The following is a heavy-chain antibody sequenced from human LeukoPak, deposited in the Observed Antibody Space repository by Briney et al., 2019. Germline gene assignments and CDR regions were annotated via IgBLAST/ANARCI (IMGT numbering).Heavy chain of an antibody. J-gene: IGHJ4*02. CDR2: TNPSGGST. CDR1: GYSLTTYY. Sequence: ASVKVSCKASGYSLTTYYMHWVRQAPGQGLEWMAITNPSGGSTSYAQKFQGRVTMTRDTSTSTVYMELSSLRSEDTAVYYCARDRYFDWLLASRFYFDYWGQGTLVTVSS. CDR3: ARDRYFDWLLASRFYFDY. D-gene: IGHD3-9*01. V-gene: IGHV1-46*01.